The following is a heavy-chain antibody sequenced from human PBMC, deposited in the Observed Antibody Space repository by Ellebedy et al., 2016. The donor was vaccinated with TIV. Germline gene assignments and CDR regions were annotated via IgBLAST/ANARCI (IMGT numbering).Heavy chain of an antibody. V-gene: IGHV4-34*01. CDR1: GGSFTDYF. CDR2: INHGGST. Sequence: MPSETLSLTCAVFGGSFTDYFWTCIRQPPGKGLACIGEINHGGSTNYNPSLKRRVSISVDTSKNQFSLKLTSVTAADTAVYYCARVSNLKGADYWGQGTRVTVSS. J-gene: IGHJ4*02. CDR3: ARVSNLKGADY. D-gene: IGHD3-16*01.